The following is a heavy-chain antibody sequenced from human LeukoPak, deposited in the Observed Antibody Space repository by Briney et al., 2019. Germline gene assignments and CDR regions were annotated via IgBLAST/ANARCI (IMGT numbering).Heavy chain of an antibody. CDR3: TRDWERSRDY. CDR2: IKQDGSEK. J-gene: IGHJ4*02. D-gene: IGHD1-26*01. V-gene: IGHV3-7*01. CDR1: GFTFSSYW. Sequence: GGSLRLSCAASGFTFSSYWMTWVRQAPGKGLEWVANIKQDGSEKYYVDSVKGRFTISRDNAKNSLYLQMNSLRVEDTAIYYCTRDWERSRDYWGQGTLVTVSS.